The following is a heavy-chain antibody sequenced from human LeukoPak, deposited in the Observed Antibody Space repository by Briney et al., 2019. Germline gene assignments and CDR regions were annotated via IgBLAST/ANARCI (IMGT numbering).Heavy chain of an antibody. CDR3: AKWRGTSPVGEFDP. CDR2: INSDGSDT. Sequence: GGSLRLSCAASGFTFNSYWMHWVRHAPGMGLVWVSRINSDGSDTSYADSVKGRFTISRDNAKNTLYLQMNSLRAEDTAVYYCAKWRGTSPVGEFDPWGQGTLVTVSS. J-gene: IGHJ5*02. CDR1: GFTFNSYW. D-gene: IGHD2-21*01. V-gene: IGHV3-74*01.